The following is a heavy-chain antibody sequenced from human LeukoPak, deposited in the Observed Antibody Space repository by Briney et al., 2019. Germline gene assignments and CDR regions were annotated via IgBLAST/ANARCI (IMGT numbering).Heavy chain of an antibody. D-gene: IGHD4-17*01. Sequence: SVKISCKASGGTFSSSGISWVRQAPGQGLEWMGGIIPIFGTANYAQKFQGRVTITTDESTSTAYMELSSLRSEDTAVYYCARGDYGDYGPEMDVWGKGTTVTVST. V-gene: IGHV1-69*05. CDR1: GGTFSSSG. J-gene: IGHJ6*04. CDR3: ARGDYGDYGPEMDV. CDR2: IIPIFGTA.